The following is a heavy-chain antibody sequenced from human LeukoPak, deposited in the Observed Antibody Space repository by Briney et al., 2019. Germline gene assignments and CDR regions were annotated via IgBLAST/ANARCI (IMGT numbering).Heavy chain of an antibody. J-gene: IGHJ5*02. CDR2: TNQSGST. D-gene: IGHD2-15*01. Sequence: SETLSLTCAVYGESFSGYYWSWIRQAPGKGLEWIGETNQSGSTNYSPSLKSRVTISVDTSKNQFSLKLSSVTAGDTAVYYCATEPGYCSGGRCYRGWFDPWGQGTLVTVSS. CDR3: ATEPGYCSGGRCYRGWFDP. CDR1: GESFSGYY. V-gene: IGHV4-34*01.